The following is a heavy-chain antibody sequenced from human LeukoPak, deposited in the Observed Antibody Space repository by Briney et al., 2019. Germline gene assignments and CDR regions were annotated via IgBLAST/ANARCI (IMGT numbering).Heavy chain of an antibody. CDR2: IYYSGST. V-gene: IGHV4-39*02. Sequence: SETLSLTCTVSGGSISSSSYYWGWIRQPPGKGLEWIGSIYYSGSTYYNPSLKSRVTISVDTSKNQFSLKLSSVTAADTAVYYCARDIVLVPAAYSWFDPWGQGTLVTVSS. CDR1: GGSISSSSYY. J-gene: IGHJ5*02. D-gene: IGHD2-2*01. CDR3: ARDIVLVPAAYSWFDP.